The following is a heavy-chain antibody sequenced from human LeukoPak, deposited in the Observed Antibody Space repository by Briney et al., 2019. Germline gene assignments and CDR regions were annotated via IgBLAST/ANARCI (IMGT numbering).Heavy chain of an antibody. J-gene: IGHJ4*02. Sequence: PSETLSLTCTVSGYSISSGYYWGWIRQPPGKGLEWIGSIYHSGSTYYNPSLRSRVTISVDTSKNQFSLKLSSVTAADTAVYYCARTTPSPLRQWLAPGVFDYWGQGTLVTVSS. D-gene: IGHD6-19*01. CDR3: ARTTPSPLRQWLAPGVFDY. CDR2: IYHSGST. CDR1: GYSISSGYY. V-gene: IGHV4-38-2*02.